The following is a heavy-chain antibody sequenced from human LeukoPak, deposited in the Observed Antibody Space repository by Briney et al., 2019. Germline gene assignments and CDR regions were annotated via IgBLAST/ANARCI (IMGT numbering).Heavy chain of an antibody. CDR2: ISSSGSTI. CDR3: ARDNPIFL. Sequence: GGSLRLSCAASGFTFSSYEMNWVRQAPGKGLVWVSYISSSGSTIYYAESVKGRFTISRDNAKNSLYLQMNSLRSEDTAVYYCARDNPIFLWGRGTLVTVSS. CDR1: GFTFSSYE. J-gene: IGHJ2*01. D-gene: IGHD3-3*02. V-gene: IGHV3-48*03.